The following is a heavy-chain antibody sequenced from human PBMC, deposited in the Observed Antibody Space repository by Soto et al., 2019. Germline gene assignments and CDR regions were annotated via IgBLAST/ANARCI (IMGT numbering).Heavy chain of an antibody. Sequence: GGSLRLSCAASGFTFSSYAMSWVRQAPGKGLEWVSAIGGSDDSTYYADSVKGRFTISRDNSKNTLYLQMNSLRAKDTAVYYCANLWNYRSDYYYGMDVWGQGTTVTV. CDR1: GFTFSSYA. CDR3: ANLWNYRSDYYYGMDV. CDR2: IGGSDDST. D-gene: IGHD3-16*02. J-gene: IGHJ6*02. V-gene: IGHV3-23*01.